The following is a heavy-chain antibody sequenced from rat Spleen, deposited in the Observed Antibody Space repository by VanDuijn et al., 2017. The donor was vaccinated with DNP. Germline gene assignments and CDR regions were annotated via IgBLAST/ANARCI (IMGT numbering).Heavy chain of an antibody. CDR1: GFTFSDYA. J-gene: IGHJ2*01. D-gene: IGHD5-1*01. CDR3: ATLTGTSYFDY. V-gene: IGHV5-7*01. Sequence: EVQLVESGGGLVQPGRSLKLSCAASGFTFSDYAMAWVRQAPKNGLEWVAIISDDGSRTYYRDSVKGRFTISRDDAKSTLYLQMDSLRSEDTATYYCATLTGTSYFDYWGQGVMVTVSS. CDR2: ISDDGSRT.